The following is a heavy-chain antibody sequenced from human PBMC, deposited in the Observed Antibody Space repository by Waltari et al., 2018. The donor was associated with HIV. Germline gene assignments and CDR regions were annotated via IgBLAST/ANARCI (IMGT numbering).Heavy chain of an antibody. J-gene: IGHJ6*02. CDR2: INPNSGGT. CDR3: ARGLPWVGVYYYYGMDV. V-gene: IGHV1-2*06. CDR1: GYTFTGYY. D-gene: IGHD3-16*01. Sequence: QVQLVQSGAEVKKPGASVKVSCKASGYTFTGYYMHWVRQAPGQGLEWLGRINPNSGGTNYAQKFQGRVTMTRDTSISTAYMELSRLRSDDTAVYYCARGLPWVGVYYYYGMDVWGQGTTVTVSS.